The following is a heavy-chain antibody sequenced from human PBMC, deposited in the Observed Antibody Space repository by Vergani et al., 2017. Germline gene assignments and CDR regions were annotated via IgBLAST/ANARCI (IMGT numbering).Heavy chain of an antibody. V-gene: IGHV3-30-3*01. CDR3: ARGPISRVRFLEWLLIY. J-gene: IGHJ4*02. Sequence: QVQLVESGGGVVQPGRSLRLSCAASGFTFSSNAMHWVRQAPGKGLEWVAVISYDGSNKYYADSVKGRFTISRDNSKNTLYLQMNSLRAEDTAVYYCARGPISRVRFLEWLLIYWGQGTLVTVSS. CDR2: ISYDGSNK. D-gene: IGHD3-3*01. CDR1: GFTFSSNA.